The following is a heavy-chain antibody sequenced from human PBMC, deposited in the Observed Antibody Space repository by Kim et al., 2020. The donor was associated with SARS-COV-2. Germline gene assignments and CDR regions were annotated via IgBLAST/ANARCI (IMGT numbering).Heavy chain of an antibody. V-gene: IGHV4-34*01. Sequence: HSGSTNYNPSLKSRVTISVDTSKNQFSLKLSSVTAADTAVYYCARGPFDYWGQGTLVTVSS. CDR2: HSGST. J-gene: IGHJ4*02. CDR3: ARGPFDY.